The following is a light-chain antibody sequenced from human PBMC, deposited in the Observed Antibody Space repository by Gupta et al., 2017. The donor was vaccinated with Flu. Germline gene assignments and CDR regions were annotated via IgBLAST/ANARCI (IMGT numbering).Light chain of an antibody. CDR3: SSYAGSNMGV. V-gene: IGLV2-8*01. J-gene: IGLJ2*01. CDR2: EVS. Sequence: SVTISCTGTSSDIGGYNYVSWYQQHPGKAPKLMIYEVSKRPSGVPDRFSGSKSGNTASLTVSGLQAEDEADYYCSSYAGSNMGVFGGGTKLTVL. CDR1: SSDIGGYNY.